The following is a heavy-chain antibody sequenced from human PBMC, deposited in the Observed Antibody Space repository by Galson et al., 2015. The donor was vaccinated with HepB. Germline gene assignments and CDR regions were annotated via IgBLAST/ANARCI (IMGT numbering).Heavy chain of an antibody. D-gene: IGHD4-11*01. CDR3: ARESNFDAFDL. J-gene: IGHJ3*01. CDR1: GFTFSDYQ. V-gene: IGHV3-11*05. CDR2: ISSSSSDT. Sequence: SLRLSCAASGFTFSDYQMSWIRQAPGKGLEWVSYISSSSSDTNYEDSVKGRFTISRDNAKNSLYLQMNSLRAEDTAVYYCARESNFDAFDLWGKGTMVTVSS.